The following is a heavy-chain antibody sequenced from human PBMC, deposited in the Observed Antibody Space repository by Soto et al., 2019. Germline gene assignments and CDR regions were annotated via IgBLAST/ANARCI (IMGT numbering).Heavy chain of an antibody. CDR2: IYGGGTT. V-gene: IGHV3-53*01. Sequence: EVQLVESGGGLIQPGGSLRLSCAASGFAVSSKYMTWVRQAPGKGLEWVSVIYGGGTTYYADSVKGRFTISGDTSKNTLYLQRISPSAEDPALYDCVQTTVRPVFNFWGQGTLVTVSS. CDR1: GFAVSSKY. J-gene: IGHJ4*02. CDR3: VQTTVRPVFNF.